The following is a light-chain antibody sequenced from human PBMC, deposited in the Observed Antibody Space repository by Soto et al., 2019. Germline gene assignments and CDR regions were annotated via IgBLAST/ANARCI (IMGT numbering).Light chain of an antibody. Sequence: DIQMTQSPCTLSASVGDTVTITCRASQSLNSWVAWFQQKPGKAPKVLIYDASTLENGVPSRFSGSGSGTDFTLTIDSLQPDDVATYYCQRYNAFSQTFGQGTKVEI. CDR1: QSLNSW. CDR2: DAS. J-gene: IGKJ1*01. CDR3: QRYNAFSQT. V-gene: IGKV1-5*01.